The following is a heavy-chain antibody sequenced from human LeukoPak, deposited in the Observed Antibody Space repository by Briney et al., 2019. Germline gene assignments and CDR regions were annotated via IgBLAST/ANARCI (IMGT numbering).Heavy chain of an antibody. D-gene: IGHD3-3*01. V-gene: IGHV4-4*07. J-gene: IGHJ4*02. CDR2: IYTSGST. CDR1: GGSISSYY. CDR3: ARDYDFWSGYPY. Sequence: SETLSLTCTVSGGSISSYYWSWIRQPAGKGLEWMGRIYTSGSTNYNPSLKSRVTMSVDTSKNQSSLKLSSVTAADTAVYYSARDYDFWSGYPYWGQGTLVTVSS.